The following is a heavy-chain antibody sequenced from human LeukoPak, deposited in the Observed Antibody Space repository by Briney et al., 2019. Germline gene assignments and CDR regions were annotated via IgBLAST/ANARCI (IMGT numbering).Heavy chain of an antibody. CDR3: AKNGYSGWYFDY. Sequence: GGSLRLSCAASGFTFSSYAMSWVRQAPGKGLEWVSAISGSGGSTYYADSVKGRFTISRDNSKNTLYLRMNSLRAEDTAVYYCAKNGYSGWYFDYWGQGTLVTVSS. V-gene: IGHV3-23*01. D-gene: IGHD5-12*01. CDR2: ISGSGGST. CDR1: GFTFSSYA. J-gene: IGHJ4*02.